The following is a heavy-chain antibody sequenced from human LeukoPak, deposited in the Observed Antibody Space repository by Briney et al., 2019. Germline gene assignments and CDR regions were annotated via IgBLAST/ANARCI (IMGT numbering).Heavy chain of an antibody. Sequence: GSLLLSCAASGFNIRSYEMNWVRPAAGKVLEWASYISNTGETKTYADSVKGRFTISRDNAKNSLHLEMNSLRAEDTAVYYCAREIVSAVAGNFDYWGQGTLVTVSS. D-gene: IGHD6-19*01. J-gene: IGHJ4*02. CDR2: ISNTGETK. CDR3: AREIVSAVAGNFDY. V-gene: IGHV3-48*03. CDR1: GFNIRSYE.